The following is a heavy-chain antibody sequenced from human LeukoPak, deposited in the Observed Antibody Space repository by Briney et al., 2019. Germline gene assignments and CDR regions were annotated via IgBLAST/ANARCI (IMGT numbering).Heavy chain of an antibody. Sequence: SSVKVSCKASGGTFSSYAISWVRQAPGQGLEWMGRIIPIFGTANYAQKFQGRVTITTDESTSTAYMEPSSLRSEDTAVYYCARPQYYGSGSPLDYWGQGTLVTVSS. CDR3: ARPQYYGSGSPLDY. D-gene: IGHD3-10*01. J-gene: IGHJ4*02. CDR1: GGTFSSYA. CDR2: IIPIFGTA. V-gene: IGHV1-69*05.